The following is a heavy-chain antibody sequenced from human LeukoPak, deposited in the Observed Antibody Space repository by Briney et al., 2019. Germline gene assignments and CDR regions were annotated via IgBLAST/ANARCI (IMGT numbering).Heavy chain of an antibody. CDR2: IYTSGST. J-gene: IGHJ3*02. D-gene: IGHD2-2*01. V-gene: IGHV4-61*02. CDR3: AREIVVVPAAWDAFDI. Sequence: SETLSLTCTVSGGSISSGSYYWSWIRQPAGKGLEWIGRIYTSGSTNYNPSLKSRVTISVDTSNNQFSLKLSSVTAADTAVYYCAREIVVVPAAWDAFDIWGQGTMVTVSS. CDR1: GGSISSGSYY.